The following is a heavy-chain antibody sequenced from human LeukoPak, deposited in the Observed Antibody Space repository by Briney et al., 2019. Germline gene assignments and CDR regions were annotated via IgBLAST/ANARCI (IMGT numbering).Heavy chain of an antibody. V-gene: IGHV3-53*01. CDR3: ARSYDYVWGRSPGYFDY. CDR2: AYSGGNT. D-gene: IGHD3-16*01. Sequence: GVLRLSCAVSGFTVSGNYMSWVRQAPGKGLEWVSIAYSGGNTYYADSVKGRFTISRDNSKNTVYLQMITLRAEDTAVYYCARSYDYVWGRSPGYFDYWGQGTLVTVSS. CDR1: GFTVSGNY. J-gene: IGHJ4*02.